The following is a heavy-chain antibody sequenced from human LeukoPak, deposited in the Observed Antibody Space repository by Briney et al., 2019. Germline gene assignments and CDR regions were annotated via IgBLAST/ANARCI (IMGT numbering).Heavy chain of an antibody. Sequence: SGGSLRLSCAASGFTFSSYSMNWVRQAPGKGLEWVSSISSSSSYIYYADSVKGRFTIPRDNSKNTLYLQMNSLRAEDTAVYYCAKVGSSGYYGAFDIWGQGTMVTVSS. CDR2: ISSSSSYI. V-gene: IGHV3-21*04. J-gene: IGHJ3*02. CDR3: AKVGSSGYYGAFDI. D-gene: IGHD3-22*01. CDR1: GFTFSSYS.